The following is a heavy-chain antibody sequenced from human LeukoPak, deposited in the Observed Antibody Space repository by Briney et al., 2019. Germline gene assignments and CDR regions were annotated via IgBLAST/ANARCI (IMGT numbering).Heavy chain of an antibody. D-gene: IGHD6-13*01. J-gene: IGHJ4*02. CDR3: AGGVYIAAAQYGF. CDR1: GGSISSYY. CDR2: IYYSGTT. Sequence: SETLSLTCTVSGGSISSYYWSWIRQPPGKGLEWIGYIYYSGTTNYNPSLKSRVTISVDTSKNQFSLKLSSVTAADTAVYYCAGGVYIAAAQYGFWGQGTLVTVSS. V-gene: IGHV4-59*01.